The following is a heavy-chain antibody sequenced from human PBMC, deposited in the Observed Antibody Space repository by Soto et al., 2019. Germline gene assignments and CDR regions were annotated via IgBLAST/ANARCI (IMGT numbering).Heavy chain of an antibody. J-gene: IGHJ6*02. CDR3: ARAITGTKASGFYYYGMDV. CDR1: GGTFSSYA. V-gene: IGHV1-69*13. Sequence: SVKVSCKASGGTFSSYAISWVRQAPGQGLEWMGGIIPILGTANYARKFQGRVTITADESTSTAYMELSSLRSEDTAVYYCARAITGTKASGFYYYGMDVWGQGTTVTVSS. CDR2: IIPILGTA. D-gene: IGHD1-7*01.